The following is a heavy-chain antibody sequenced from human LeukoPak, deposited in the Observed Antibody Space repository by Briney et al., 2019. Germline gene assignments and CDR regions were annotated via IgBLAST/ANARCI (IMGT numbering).Heavy chain of an antibody. V-gene: IGHV3-30-3*01. Sequence: GGSLRLSCAASGFTFSTYPMRWVRQAPGKGLECVALISYDENNKYYADSVKGRFTISRDNSKNMLYLQMNSLRAEDTAVYYCTRVLYSSGWYGDHYWGQGTLVTVSS. CDR2: ISYDENNK. J-gene: IGHJ4*02. CDR1: GFTFSTYP. CDR3: TRVLYSSGWYGDHY. D-gene: IGHD6-19*01.